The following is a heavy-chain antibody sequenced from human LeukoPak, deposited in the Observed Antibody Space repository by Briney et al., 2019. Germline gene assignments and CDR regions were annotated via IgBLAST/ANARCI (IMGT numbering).Heavy chain of an antibody. CDR3: ARDASSGYTP. CDR2: IIPIFGTA. Sequence: GASVKVSCKASGGTFSSYAISWVRQAPGQGLEWMGGIIPIFGTANYAQKFQGRATITADESTSTAYMELSSLRSEDTAVCYCARDASSGYTPWGQGTLVTVSS. D-gene: IGHD3-22*01. CDR1: GGTFSSYA. V-gene: IGHV1-69*13. J-gene: IGHJ5*02.